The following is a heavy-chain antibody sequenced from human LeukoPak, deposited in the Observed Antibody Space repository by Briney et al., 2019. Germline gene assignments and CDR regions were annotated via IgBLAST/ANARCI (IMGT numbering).Heavy chain of an antibody. CDR2: ISAAGRT. V-gene: IGHV3-23*01. D-gene: IGHD6-13*01. Sequence: GRSLRLSCAASGFTFSNYAMSWVRQAPGKGLEWVSAISAAGRTYYADSVKGRFTISRDSSKNTLFLEMSSLRDGDTAVYYCAKDATEFSSSWYGDWGQGTLVTVSS. CDR1: GFTFSNYA. CDR3: AKDATEFSSSWYGD. J-gene: IGHJ4*02.